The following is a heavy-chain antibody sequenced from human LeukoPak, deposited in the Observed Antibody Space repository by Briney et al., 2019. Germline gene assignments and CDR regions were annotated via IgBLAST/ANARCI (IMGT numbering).Heavy chain of an antibody. D-gene: IGHD6-13*01. Sequence: ASVKVSCKPSGYTFTSYDINWVRQTTGQGLEWMGWMNPNSGNTGYAQKLQGRVTMTRNTSISTAYMEPSSLRSEDTAVYYCARGRAAAGTLIDYFYGMDVWGQGTTVTVSS. CDR2: MNPNSGNT. CDR1: GYTFTSYD. V-gene: IGHV1-8*01. CDR3: ARGRAAAGTLIDYFYGMDV. J-gene: IGHJ6*02.